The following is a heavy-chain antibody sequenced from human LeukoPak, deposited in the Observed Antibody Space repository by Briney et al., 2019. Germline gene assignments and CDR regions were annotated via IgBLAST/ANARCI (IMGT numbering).Heavy chain of an antibody. V-gene: IGHV3-21*01. CDR3: ARDGRADFPDGSYYYYYGMDV. CDR2: ISSSSSYI. J-gene: IGHJ6*02. CDR1: GFTFSSYS. Sequence: PGGSLRLSCAASGFTFSSYSMNWVRQAPGKGLEWVSSISSSSSYIYYADSVKGRFTISRDNAKNSLYLQMNSLRAEDTAVYYCARDGRADFPDGSYYYYYGMDVWGQGTTVTVSS. D-gene: IGHD1-26*01.